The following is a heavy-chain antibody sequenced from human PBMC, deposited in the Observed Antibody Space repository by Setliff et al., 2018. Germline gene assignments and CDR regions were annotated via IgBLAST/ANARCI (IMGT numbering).Heavy chain of an antibody. CDR3: AASRAYTGAVEEWFLPKTFDF. V-gene: IGHV4-61*02. CDR2: LHTSGST. CDR1: GGSISSGSYY. D-gene: IGHD3-10*01. J-gene: IGHJ4*02. Sequence: SETLSLTCAVSGGSISSGSYYWSWIRQPAGKGLEWVGRLHTSGSTNYNPSHKSRVTISVDTSKNQFSLILSSVTAAGAALYYCAASRAYTGAVEEWFLPKTFDFWGQGSPVTVSS.